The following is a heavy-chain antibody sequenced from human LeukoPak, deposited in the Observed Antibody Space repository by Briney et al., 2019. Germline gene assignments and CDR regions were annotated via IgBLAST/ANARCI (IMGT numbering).Heavy chain of an antibody. J-gene: IGHJ5*02. V-gene: IGHV3-20*04. D-gene: IGHD4-23*01. CDR3: ARVVTPIAANWFDP. Sequence: GGSLRLSCAASGFTFDDYGMSWVRQAPGKGLEWVSGINWNGGSTGYADSVKGRFTISRDNAKNSLYLQMNSLRAEDTALYYCARVVTPIAANWFDPWGQGTLVTVSS. CDR2: INWNGGST. CDR1: GFTFDDYG.